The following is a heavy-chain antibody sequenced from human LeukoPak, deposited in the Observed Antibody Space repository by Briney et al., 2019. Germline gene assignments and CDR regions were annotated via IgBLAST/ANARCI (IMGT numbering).Heavy chain of an antibody. D-gene: IGHD3-3*01. Sequence: GASVKVSCKASGYTFTGYYMHWVRQAPGQGLEWMGWINPNSGGTNYAQKFQGWVTMTRDTPISTAYMEPSRLRSEDTAVYYCARDDDTIFGVVTRPEYWGQGTLVTVSS. V-gene: IGHV1-2*04. J-gene: IGHJ4*02. CDR1: GYTFTGYY. CDR2: INPNSGGT. CDR3: ARDDDTIFGVVTRPEY.